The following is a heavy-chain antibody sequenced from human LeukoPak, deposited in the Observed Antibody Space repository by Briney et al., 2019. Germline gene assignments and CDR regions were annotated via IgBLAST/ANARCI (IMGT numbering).Heavy chain of an antibody. CDR3: AKDLWFGELNNWFDP. D-gene: IGHD3-10*01. Sequence: GGSLRLSCAASGFTFSNYWMHWVRQAPGKGLEWVSAISGSGGSTYYADSVKGRFTISRDNSKNTLYLQMNSLRAEDTAVYYCAKDLWFGELNNWFDPWGQGTLVTVSS. CDR2: ISGSGGST. J-gene: IGHJ5*02. CDR1: GFTFSNYW. V-gene: IGHV3-23*01.